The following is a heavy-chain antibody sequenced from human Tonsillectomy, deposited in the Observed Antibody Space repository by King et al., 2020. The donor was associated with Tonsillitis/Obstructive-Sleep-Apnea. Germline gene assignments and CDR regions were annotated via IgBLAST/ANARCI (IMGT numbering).Heavy chain of an antibody. J-gene: IGHJ6*03. CDR1: GGPISSGENF. CDR3: ARTTPPYYYYPMDV. Sequence: QLQLQESGPGLVKPSQSLSLNCTVSGGPISSGENFWSWIRQHPGKGLEWIGYISYSGGTYYNPSLKSRVTISADTSKNQFSLQLRSVTVADTAVYFCARTTPPYYYYPMDVWGKGTTVTVSS. D-gene: IGHD1-1*01. CDR2: ISYSGGT. V-gene: IGHV4-31*03.